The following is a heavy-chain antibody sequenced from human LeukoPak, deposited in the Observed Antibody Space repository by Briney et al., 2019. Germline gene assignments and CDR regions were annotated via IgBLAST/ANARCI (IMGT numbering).Heavy chain of an antibody. CDR1: GYTFTGYY. Sequence: VASVKVSCKASGYTFTGYYIHWVRQAPGQGLEWMGWINPNSGGTNYAQKFQGRVTMTRDTSISTAYMELSRLRSDDTAVYYCASLAAAGTLNWFDPWGQGTLVTVSS. D-gene: IGHD6-13*01. J-gene: IGHJ5*02. CDR3: ASLAAAGTLNWFDP. CDR2: INPNSGGT. V-gene: IGHV1-2*02.